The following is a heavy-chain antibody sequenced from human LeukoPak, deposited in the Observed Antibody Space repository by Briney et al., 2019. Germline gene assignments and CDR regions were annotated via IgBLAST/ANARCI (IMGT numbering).Heavy chain of an antibody. D-gene: IGHD6-19*01. CDR1: GYRFTTYG. J-gene: IGHJ4*02. V-gene: IGHV1-3*01. Sequence: ASVKVSCKASGYRFTTYGIHWVRQAPGQRLEWMGWINAGNGYTRDSQKLQGRVTMTTDTSTSTAYMELSSLRSEDTAVYYCARDQSSGWFTWGQGTLVTVSS. CDR3: ARDQSSGWFT. CDR2: INAGNGYT.